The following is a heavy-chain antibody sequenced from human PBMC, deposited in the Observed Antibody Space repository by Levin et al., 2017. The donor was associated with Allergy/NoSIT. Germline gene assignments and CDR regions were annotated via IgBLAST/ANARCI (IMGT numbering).Heavy chain of an antibody. D-gene: IGHD6-19*01. V-gene: IGHV3-9*01. J-gene: IGHJ4*02. Sequence: GGSLRLSCAASGFTFDDYAMHWVRQAPGKGLEWVSGISWNSGSIGYADSVKGRFTISRDNAKNSLYLQMNSLRAEDTALYYCAKDMVWGYSSGYDYWGQGTLVTVSS. CDR1: GFTFDDYA. CDR2: ISWNSGSI. CDR3: AKDMVWGYSSGYDY.